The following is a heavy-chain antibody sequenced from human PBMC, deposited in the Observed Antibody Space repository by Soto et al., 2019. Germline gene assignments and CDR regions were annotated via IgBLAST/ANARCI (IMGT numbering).Heavy chain of an antibody. CDR3: ARVSSSSYNSPYGMDV. CDR1: GYTFTGYY. CDR2: INPNSGGT. J-gene: IGHJ6*02. V-gene: IGHV1-2*04. D-gene: IGHD6-13*01. Sequence: ASVKVSCKASGYTFTGYYMHWVRQAPGQGLEWMGWINPNSGGTNYAQKFQGWVTMTRDTSISTAYMELSRLRSDDTAVYYCARVSSSSYNSPYGMDVWGQGTTVTVS.